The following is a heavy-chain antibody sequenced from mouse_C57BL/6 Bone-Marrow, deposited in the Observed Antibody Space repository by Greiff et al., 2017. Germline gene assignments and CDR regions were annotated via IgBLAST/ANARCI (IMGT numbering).Heavy chain of an antibody. CDR3: ARSTYYYGSSYVATGWFAY. D-gene: IGHD1-1*01. CDR1: GYTFTSYW. Sequence: VQLQQPGAELVKPGASVKLSCKASGYTFTSYWMHWVKQRPGQGLEWIGMIHPNSGSTNYNEKFKSKATLTVDKSSSTAYMQLSSLTSEDSAVCYCARSTYYYGSSYVATGWFAYWGKGTLVTVSA. CDR2: IHPNSGST. J-gene: IGHJ3*01. V-gene: IGHV1-64*01.